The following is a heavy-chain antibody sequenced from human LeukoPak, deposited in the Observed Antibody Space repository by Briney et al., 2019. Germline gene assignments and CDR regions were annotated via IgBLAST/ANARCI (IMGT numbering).Heavy chain of an antibody. Sequence: ASVKVSCKASGYTFTGYYLHWVRQAPGQGLEWMGWINPNSGGTNYAQKFQGRVTMTRDTSIITAYMELSRLRSDDTAVYYCARDYFDSSGYYYLSWFDPWGQGTLVTVSS. CDR2: INPNSGGT. J-gene: IGHJ5*02. CDR1: GYTFTGYY. V-gene: IGHV1-2*02. D-gene: IGHD3-22*01. CDR3: ARDYFDSSGYYYLSWFDP.